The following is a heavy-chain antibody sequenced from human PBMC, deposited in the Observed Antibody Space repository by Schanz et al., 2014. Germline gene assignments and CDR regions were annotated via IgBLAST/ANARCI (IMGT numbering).Heavy chain of an antibody. CDR1: GFTFGSYG. CDR3: AREQIMAAAGLVDY. D-gene: IGHD6-13*01. CDR2: ISGTTTYT. Sequence: VQLVESGGGLVQPGGSLRLSCAASGFTFGSYGMSWIRQAPGKGLEWVSYISGTTTYTNYADSVKGRFTISRDNAKNSLYLQMNSLRAEDTAVYYCAREQIMAAAGLVDYWGHGTLVTVSS. J-gene: IGHJ4*01. V-gene: IGHV3-11*05.